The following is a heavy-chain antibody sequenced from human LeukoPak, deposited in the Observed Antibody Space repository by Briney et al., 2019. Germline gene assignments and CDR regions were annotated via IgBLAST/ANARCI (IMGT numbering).Heavy chain of an antibody. CDR1: GYTFTGYY. D-gene: IGHD6-19*01. J-gene: IGHJ4*02. V-gene: IGHV1-2*06. Sequence: GASVKVSCKASGYTFTGYYMHWVRQAPGQGLEWMGRINPNSGGTNYAQKFQGRVTMTRDTSISTAYMELSRLRSDDTAVYYCARGSSYGSGWIDYWGQGTLVTVSS. CDR2: INPNSGGT. CDR3: ARGSSYGSGWIDY.